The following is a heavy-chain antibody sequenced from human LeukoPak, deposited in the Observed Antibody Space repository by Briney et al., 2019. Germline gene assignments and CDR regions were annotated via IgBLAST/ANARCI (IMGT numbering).Heavy chain of an antibody. D-gene: IGHD3-16*01. CDR1: GGSFSGLF. Sequence: SETLSLTCAVHGGSFSGLFWNWIRQPPGKGLEWIGEIDHNGETNYNPSLKSRVTISIDTSRDQFSLRLASVTAADTAVYYCARGPTFYDYRWGAVIFDFWGQGALVTVSS. CDR2: IDHNGET. J-gene: IGHJ4*02. V-gene: IGHV4-34*01. CDR3: ARGPTFYDYRWGAVIFDF.